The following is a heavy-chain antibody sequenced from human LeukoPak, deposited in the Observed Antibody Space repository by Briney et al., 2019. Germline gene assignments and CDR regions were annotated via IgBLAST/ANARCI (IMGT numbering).Heavy chain of an antibody. CDR3: ARGLSSSWAPAKYFQH. V-gene: IGHV1-2*02. J-gene: IGHJ1*01. D-gene: IGHD6-13*01. CDR1: GYTFTGYY. Sequence: ASVKVSCKASGYTFTGYYMHWVRQAPGQGLEWMGWINPNSGGTNYAQKFQGRVTMTRDTSISTAYMELSRPRSDDTAVYYCARGLSSSWAPAKYFQHWGQGTLVTVSS. CDR2: INPNSGGT.